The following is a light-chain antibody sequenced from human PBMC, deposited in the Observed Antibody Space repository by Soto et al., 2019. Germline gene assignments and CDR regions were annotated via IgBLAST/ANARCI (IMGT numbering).Light chain of an antibody. CDR1: SGSIASNY. V-gene: IGLV6-57*02. J-gene: IGLJ2*01. CDR2: EDN. CDR3: QSFDSSTVV. Sequence: NFMLTQPHSVSESPGKTVIISCTGSSGSIASNYVQWYQQRPGSAPTTVIYEDNQRPSGVPDRFSGSIDSSSNSASLTISGLKNEDEADYYCQSFDSSTVVFGGGTQLTVL.